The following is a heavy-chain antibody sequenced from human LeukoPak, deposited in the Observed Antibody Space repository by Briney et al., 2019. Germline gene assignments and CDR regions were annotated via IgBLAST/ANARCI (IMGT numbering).Heavy chain of an antibody. CDR3: ARDFESCSRTSCYTPYYYYGMDV. D-gene: IGHD2-2*02. CDR2: IWYDGSHK. Sequence: GGSLSLSCEAPGFIFSSYGMHWVRQAPGKGLEWVAVIWYDGSHKYYVDSVKGRFTISRDNPKNTLYLQMNSLRAEDTAVYYCARDFESCSRTSCYTPYYYYGMDVWGQGTTVTVSS. CDR1: GFIFSSYG. V-gene: IGHV3-33*01. J-gene: IGHJ6*02.